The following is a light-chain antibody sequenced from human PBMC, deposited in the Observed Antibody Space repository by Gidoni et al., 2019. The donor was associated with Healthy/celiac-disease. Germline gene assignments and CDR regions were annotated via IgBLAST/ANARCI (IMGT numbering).Light chain of an antibody. Sequence: FVLSHSPGTLSSSPGERATLSCSARQSVSSSYLAWYQQKPGQAPRLLIYGASSRDTGIPDRFSGSGSGTDFTLTISRLEPEDFAVYYCQQYGSSPFTFGPGTKVDIK. CDR2: GAS. V-gene: IGKV3-20*01. CDR1: QSVSSSY. CDR3: QQYGSSPFT. J-gene: IGKJ3*01.